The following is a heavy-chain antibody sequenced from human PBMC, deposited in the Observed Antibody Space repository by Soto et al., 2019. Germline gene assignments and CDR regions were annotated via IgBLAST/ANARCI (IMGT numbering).Heavy chain of an antibody. J-gene: IGHJ6*02. CDR3: ARSFTRVRDSILGYHYGVDV. CDR1: GFTFSSYG. CDR2: ISYDGRKN. Sequence: QVQLVESGGGVVQPGRSLRLSCAASGFTFSSYGMHWIRQAPGKGLEWVAVISYDGRKNYSADYVKGRFTISRDNSKNTLYLQKTSLGPEDTAVYCCARSFTRVRDSILGYHYGVDVWGQGTTVTVSS. D-gene: IGHD3-10*01. V-gene: IGHV3-30*03.